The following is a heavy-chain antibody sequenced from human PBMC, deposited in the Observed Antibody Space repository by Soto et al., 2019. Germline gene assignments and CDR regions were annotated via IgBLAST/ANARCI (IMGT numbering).Heavy chain of an antibody. J-gene: IGHJ6*02. D-gene: IGHD6-19*01. CDR2: ISYDGSNK. V-gene: IGHV3-30*18. CDR1: GFTFSSYG. Sequence: PGGSLRLSCAASGFTFSSYGMHWVRQAPGKGLEWVAVISYDGSNKYYADSVKGRFTISRDNSKNTLYLQMNSLRAEDTAVYYCSKGWVWQWLTLYYYYYGMDVWGQGTTVTVSS. CDR3: SKGWVWQWLTLYYYYYGMDV.